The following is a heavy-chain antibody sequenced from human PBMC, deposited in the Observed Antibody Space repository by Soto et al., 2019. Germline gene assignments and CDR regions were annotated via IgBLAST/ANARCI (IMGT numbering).Heavy chain of an antibody. V-gene: IGHV4-31*01. CDR2: IYYTGST. Sequence: QVQLQESGPGLVKPSQTLSLTCTVSGGSISSGGYYWSWIRQHPGKGLEWIGYIYYTGSTYYNPSLNSLVTISVDTSKNQFSLKLSSVTAADTAVYYCATLYMVRGVRTFDYWGQGTLVTVSS. CDR3: ATLYMVRGVRTFDY. D-gene: IGHD3-10*01. CDR1: GGSISSGGYY. J-gene: IGHJ4*02.